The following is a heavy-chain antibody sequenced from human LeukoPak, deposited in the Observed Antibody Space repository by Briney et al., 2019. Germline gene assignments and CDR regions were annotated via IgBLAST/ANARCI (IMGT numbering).Heavy chain of an antibody. V-gene: IGHV4-30-4*08. Sequence: SQTLSLTCTVSGGSISSGDYYWSWIRQPPGKGLEWIGYIYYSGSTYYNPSLKSRVTMSVDTSKNQFPLKLSSVTAADTAVYYCARDQDSSGWYEPYYYYYMDVWGKGTTVTVSS. J-gene: IGHJ6*03. CDR1: GGSISSGDYY. CDR3: ARDQDSSGWYEPYYYYYMDV. D-gene: IGHD6-19*01. CDR2: IYYSGST.